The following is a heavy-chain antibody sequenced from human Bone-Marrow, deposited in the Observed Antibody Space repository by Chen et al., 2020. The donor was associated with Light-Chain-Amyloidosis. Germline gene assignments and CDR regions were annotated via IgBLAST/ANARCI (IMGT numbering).Heavy chain of an antibody. CDR3: ARSSSSWYEEYYYYYYYMDV. CDR1: GGSISSGSYY. D-gene: IGHD6-13*01. Sequence: QVQLQESGPGLVKPSQTLSLTCTVSGGSISSGSYYWSWIRQPAGKGLEWIGRIYTSGSTNYNPSLKSRVTMSVDTSKNQFSLKLSSVTAADTAVYYCARSSSSWYEEYYYYYYYMDVWGKGTTVTVSS. J-gene: IGHJ6*03. V-gene: IGHV4-61*02. CDR2: IYTSGST.